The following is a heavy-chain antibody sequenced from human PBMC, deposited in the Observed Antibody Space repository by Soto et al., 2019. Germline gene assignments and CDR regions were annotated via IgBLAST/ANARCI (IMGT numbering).Heavy chain of an antibody. CDR2: IYYSGST. Sequence: SETLSLTCTVSGGSISSGDYYWSWIRQPPGKGLEWIGYIYYSGSTYYNPSLKSRVTISVDTSKNQFSLKLSSVTAADTAVYYCARSITMRPFDYWGQGTLVTVSS. D-gene: IGHD3-22*01. V-gene: IGHV4-30-4*01. J-gene: IGHJ4*02. CDR3: ARSITMRPFDY. CDR1: GGSISSGDYY.